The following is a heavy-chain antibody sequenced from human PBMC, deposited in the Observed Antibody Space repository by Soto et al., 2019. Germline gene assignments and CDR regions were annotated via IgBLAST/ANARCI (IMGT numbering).Heavy chain of an antibody. D-gene: IGHD2-2*01. CDR1: GYSFTSYW. J-gene: IGHJ6*02. Sequence: PGESLKISCKGSGYSFTSYWISWVRRMPGKGLEWMGRIDPSDSYTNYSPSFQGHVTISADKSISTAYLQWSSLKASDTAMYYCARHNTPHYCSSTSCYRYYYGMDVWGQGTTVTVSS. CDR2: IDPSDSYT. CDR3: ARHNTPHYCSSTSCYRYYYGMDV. V-gene: IGHV5-10-1*01.